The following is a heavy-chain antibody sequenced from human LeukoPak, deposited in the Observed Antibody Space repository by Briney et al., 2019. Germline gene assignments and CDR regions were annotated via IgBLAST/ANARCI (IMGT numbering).Heavy chain of an antibody. Sequence: PSETLSLTCTVSGGSISSYYWSWIRQPPGKGLEWIGRMYTSGSTNYNPSLKSRVTISVDTSKNQFSLKLSSVTAADTAVYYCARHRVYWGFFAKPPRVGGKFDPWGRGTLVTVSS. CDR2: MYTSGST. V-gene: IGHV4-4*07. J-gene: IGHJ5*02. D-gene: IGHD1-26*01. CDR3: ARHRVYWGFFAKPPRVGGKFDP. CDR1: GGSISSYY.